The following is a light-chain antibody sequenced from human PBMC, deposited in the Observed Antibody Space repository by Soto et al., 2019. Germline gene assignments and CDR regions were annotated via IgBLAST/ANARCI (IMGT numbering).Light chain of an antibody. J-gene: IGLJ2*01. CDR1: SSDVGGYNY. Sequence: QSVLTQPPSASGSPGQSVTISCTGTSSDVGGYNYVSWYQQHPGKVPKLLIYEVSKRPSGVPDRFSGSKSGNTASLTVSGLQAEDEADYYCSSSAGCNNYVVFGGGTKVTVL. CDR3: SSSAGCNNYVV. V-gene: IGLV2-8*01. CDR2: EVS.